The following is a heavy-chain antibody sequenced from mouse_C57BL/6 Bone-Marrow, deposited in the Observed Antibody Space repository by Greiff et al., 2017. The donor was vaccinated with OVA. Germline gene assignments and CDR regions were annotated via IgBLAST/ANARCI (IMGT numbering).Heavy chain of an antibody. J-gene: IGHJ1*03. CDR1: GYAFTNYL. Sequence: VMLVESGAELVRPGTSVKVSCKASGYAFTNYLIEWVKQRPGQGLEWIGVINPGSGGTNYNEKFKGKATLTADKSSSTAYMQLSSLTSEDSAVYFCATHTVPWYFDVWGTGTTVTVSS. CDR3: ATHTVPWYFDV. D-gene: IGHD1-1*01. CDR2: INPGSGGT. V-gene: IGHV1-54*01.